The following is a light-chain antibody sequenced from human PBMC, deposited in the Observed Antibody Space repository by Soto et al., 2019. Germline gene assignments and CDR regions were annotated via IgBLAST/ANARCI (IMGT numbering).Light chain of an antibody. CDR3: QVWDSSSDHPV. Sequence: SYELTQPPSVSVAPGQTARITCGGNNIGSKSVHWYQQKPGQAPVLVVYDYSDRPSGIPERFSGSNSGNTATLTISRVEAGDEADYYCQVWDSSSDHPVFGGGTQLTVL. V-gene: IGLV3-21*02. CDR2: DYS. CDR1: NIGSKS. J-gene: IGLJ2*01.